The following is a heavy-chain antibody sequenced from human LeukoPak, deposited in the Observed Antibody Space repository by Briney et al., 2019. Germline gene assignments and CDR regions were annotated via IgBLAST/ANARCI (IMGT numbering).Heavy chain of an antibody. CDR2: ISGSGGST. J-gene: IGHJ4*02. V-gene: IGHV3-23*01. CDR1: GFTFSSYA. Sequence: GGSLRLSCAASGFTFSSYAMSWVRQAPGKGLEWVSAISGSGGSTYYADSVKGRFTISRDNSKNTLYLQMNSLRAEDTAVYYCARDLKVAAAGTQRPTLVEYWGQGTLVTVSS. D-gene: IGHD6-13*01. CDR3: ARDLKVAAAGTQRPTLVEY.